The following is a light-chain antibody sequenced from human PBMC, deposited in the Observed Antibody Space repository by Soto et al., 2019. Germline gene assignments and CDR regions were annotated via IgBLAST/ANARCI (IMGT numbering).Light chain of an antibody. CDR3: QQYGSSPAGT. V-gene: IGKV3-20*01. CDR2: GAS. J-gene: IGKJ1*01. CDR1: QSVSSSY. Sequence: EIVLTQSPGTLSLSPGERATLSCRASQSVSSSYLAWYQQNPGQAPRLLIYGASSRATGIPDRFSGSGSGTDFTLTISRLEPEDFAVDYCQQYGSSPAGTFGQGTKVEIK.